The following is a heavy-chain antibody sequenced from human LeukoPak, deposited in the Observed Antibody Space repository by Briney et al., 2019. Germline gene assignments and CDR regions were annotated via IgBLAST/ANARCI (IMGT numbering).Heavy chain of an antibody. V-gene: IGHV3-30*04. J-gene: IGHJ4*02. CDR1: GFTSSSYA. CDR2: ISYDGSNK. Sequence: PGGSLRLSCAASGFTSSSYAMHWVRQAPGKGLEWVAVISYDGSNKYYADSVKGRFTISRDNSKNTLYLQMNSLRAEDTAVYYCAREGRAGTYFDYWGQGTLVTVSS. D-gene: IGHD6-19*01. CDR3: AREGRAGTYFDY.